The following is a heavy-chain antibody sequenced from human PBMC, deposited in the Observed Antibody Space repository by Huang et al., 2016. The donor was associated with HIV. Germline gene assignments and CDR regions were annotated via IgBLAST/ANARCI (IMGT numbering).Heavy chain of an antibody. Sequence: QVQLQESGPGLVKPSETLSLTCTVSDGSISSHFWSWIRQPPGKGREWIATMNPSVRRNYNPSLESRVTLSKDSSKEQLSLKRQSVTAADTAVYYCARDGAYQYDSRAYYRDFWGQGTLVTVSS. J-gene: IGHJ4*02. V-gene: IGHV4-59*11. CDR2: MNPSVRR. D-gene: IGHD3-22*01. CDR3: ARDGAYQYDSRAYYRDF. CDR1: DGSISSHF.